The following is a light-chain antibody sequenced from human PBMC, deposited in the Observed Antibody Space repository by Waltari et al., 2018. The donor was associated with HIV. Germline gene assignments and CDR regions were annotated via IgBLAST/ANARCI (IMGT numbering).Light chain of an antibody. CDR3: CSYAGSSTVV. V-gene: IGLV2-23*02. J-gene: IGLJ2*01. CDR2: EVS. CDR1: RSDCRRYTL. Sequence: QSALTQPASVSGSPGQSIPISCTGTRSDCRRYTLLSWYQQHPGKAPKLMIYEVSKRPSGVSNRFSGSKSGNTASLTISGLQAEDEADYYCCSYAGSSTVVFGGGTKLTVL.